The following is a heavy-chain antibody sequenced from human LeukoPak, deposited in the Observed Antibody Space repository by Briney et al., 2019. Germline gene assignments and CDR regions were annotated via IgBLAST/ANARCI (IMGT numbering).Heavy chain of an antibody. Sequence: SETLSLTCAVYGGSFSGYYWSWIRQPPVKALEWIGEINHSGSTNYNPSLKSRVTISVDTSKNQFSLKLSSVTAADTAVYYCARDDYVVQKRLDYWGQGTLVTVSS. V-gene: IGHV4-34*01. CDR2: INHSGST. CDR1: GGSFSGYY. D-gene: IGHD4-17*01. CDR3: ARDDYVVQKRLDY. J-gene: IGHJ4*02.